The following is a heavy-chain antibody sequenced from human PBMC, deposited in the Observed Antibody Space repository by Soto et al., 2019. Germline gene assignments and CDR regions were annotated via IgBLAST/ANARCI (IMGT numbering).Heavy chain of an antibody. CDR2: ISAYNGNT. J-gene: IGHJ4*02. D-gene: IGHD3-22*01. CDR3: ARDRGYDSSGYPPPNFDY. CDR1: GYTFTSYG. Sequence: QVQLVQSGAEVKKPGASVKVSCKASGYTFTSYGISWVRQAPGQGLEWMGWISAYNGNTNYAQKLQGRVTMTTDTSTSTAYMELRSLRSDDTAVYYCARDRGYDSSGYPPPNFDYWGQGTLVTVSS. V-gene: IGHV1-18*04.